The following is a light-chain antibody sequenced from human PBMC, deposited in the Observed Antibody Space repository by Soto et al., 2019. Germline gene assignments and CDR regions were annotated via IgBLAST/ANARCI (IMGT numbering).Light chain of an antibody. CDR2: ATS. Sequence: DIQMTQSPSSLSASVGDRVTITCRASQDISHYLAWYQQKPGKVPKLLIYATSILQSGVPSRFSGSGSGTDFTLTISSLQPEDVATYSCQKYNSAPLTFGGGTEVEI. CDR3: QKYNSAPLT. CDR1: QDISHY. J-gene: IGKJ4*01. V-gene: IGKV1-27*01.